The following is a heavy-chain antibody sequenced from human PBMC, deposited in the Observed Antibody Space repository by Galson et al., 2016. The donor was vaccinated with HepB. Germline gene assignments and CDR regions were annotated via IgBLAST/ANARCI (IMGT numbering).Heavy chain of an antibody. V-gene: IGHV3-30*03. CDR1: GFRFSSYG. Sequence: SLRLSCAASGFRFSSYGMHWVRQAPGKGLEWVAVISFDGSTKNYIDSVKGRFTVSRDNLENTLYLQMNSLRTDDTAEYYRARDRRPRVELDYYNYGMDVWGQGTTVTVSS. CDR2: ISFDGSTK. J-gene: IGHJ6*02. CDR3: ARDRRPRVELDYYNYGMDV. D-gene: IGHD1-7*01.